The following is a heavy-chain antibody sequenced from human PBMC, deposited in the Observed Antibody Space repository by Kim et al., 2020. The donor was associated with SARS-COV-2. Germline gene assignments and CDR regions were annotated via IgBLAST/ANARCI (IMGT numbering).Heavy chain of an antibody. Sequence: THYADAVKGRFTISRDNADHSLSLQMNRWRAEDTALYYGARESDVAGNDYWGQGTLVTVSS. CDR2: T. J-gene: IGHJ4*02. D-gene: IGHD6-19*01. CDR3: ARESDVAGNDY. V-gene: IGHV3-11*06.